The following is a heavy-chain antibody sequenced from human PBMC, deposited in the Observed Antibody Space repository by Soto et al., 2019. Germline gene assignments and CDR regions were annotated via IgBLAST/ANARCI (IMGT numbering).Heavy chain of an antibody. CDR1: GYSFTSYW. D-gene: IGHD3-22*01. CDR3: ARRVHYYDSSGYPNYSYWYFDL. J-gene: IGHJ2*01. CDR2: IDPSDSYT. V-gene: IGHV5-10-1*01. Sequence: PGESLKISCKGSGYSFTSYWISWVRQMPGKGLEWMGRIDPSDSYTNYSPSFQGHVTISADKSISTAYLQWSSLKASDTAMYYCARRVHYYDSSGYPNYSYWYFDLWGRGTLVTGAS.